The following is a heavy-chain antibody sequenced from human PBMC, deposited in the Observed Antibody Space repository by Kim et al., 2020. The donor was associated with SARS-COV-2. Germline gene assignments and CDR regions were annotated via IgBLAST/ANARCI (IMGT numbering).Heavy chain of an antibody. D-gene: IGHD1-1*01. CDR3: ARAGLERALYYYYYGLDV. J-gene: IGHJ6*02. Sequence: SETLSLTCTVSGDSISTYYWSWIRQPPGKGLEWIGYIYYSGGTIYNPSLKNRVTISVDTSKTHFPLKLSSVTAADTAVYYCARAGLERALYYYYYGLDVWGQGATVTVSS. CDR2: IYYSGGT. CDR1: GDSISTYY. V-gene: IGHV4-59*01.